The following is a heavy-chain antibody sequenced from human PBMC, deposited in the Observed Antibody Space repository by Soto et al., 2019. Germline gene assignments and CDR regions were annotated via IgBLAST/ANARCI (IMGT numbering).Heavy chain of an antibody. J-gene: IGHJ6*02. Sequence: EVQLLQSGRGLVQPGGSLRLSCVGSGFTFSRYAMIWVRQTPGKGLEWVSGIGDRGTTTYYADSVKGRFTISRDNSGNTLFLQMNSQRAEDTAVYYCAKDRLGDYYYYGMDVWGQGTTVTVS. CDR3: AKDRLGDYYYYGMDV. V-gene: IGHV3-23*01. D-gene: IGHD4-17*01. CDR1: GFTFSRYA. CDR2: IGDRGTTT.